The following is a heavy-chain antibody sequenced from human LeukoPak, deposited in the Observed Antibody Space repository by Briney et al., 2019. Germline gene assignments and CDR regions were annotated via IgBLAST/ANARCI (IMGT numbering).Heavy chain of an antibody. V-gene: IGHV1-8*03. D-gene: IGHD2-8*01. CDR1: GYTFTSYD. J-gene: IGHJ6*03. Sequence: ASVKVSCKASGYTFTSYDINWVRQATGQGLEWMGWMSPNSGNTGYAQKFQGRVTITRNTSISTAYMELSSLRSEDTAVYYRAREGCTNGVCYPYYYYYMDVWGKGTTVTVSS. CDR3: AREGCTNGVCYPYYYYYMDV. CDR2: MSPNSGNT.